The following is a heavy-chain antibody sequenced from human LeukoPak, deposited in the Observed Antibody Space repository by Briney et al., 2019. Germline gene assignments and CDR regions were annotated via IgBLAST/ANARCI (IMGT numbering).Heavy chain of an antibody. D-gene: IGHD3-16*01. V-gene: IGHV1-2*06. CDR3: ARDSDTYDYVWGSYXXDX. J-gene: IGHJ5*02. CDR2: INPNSGGT. CDR1: GYTFTGYY. Sequence: ASVKVSCKASGYTFTGYYMHWVRQAPGQGLEWMGRINPNSGGTNYAQKFQGRVTMTRDTSISTAYMELSRLRSDDTAVYYCARDSDTYDYVWGSYXXDXXGQGXXVXV.